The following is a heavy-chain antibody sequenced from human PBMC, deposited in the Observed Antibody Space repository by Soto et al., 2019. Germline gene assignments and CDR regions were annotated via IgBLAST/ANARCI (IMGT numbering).Heavy chain of an antibody. V-gene: IGHV3-23*01. CDR3: AKDLQRLVPRGEYFQH. CDR1: GFTFSSYA. J-gene: IGHJ1*01. D-gene: IGHD6-13*01. Sequence: GGSLRLSCAASGFTFSSYAMSWVRQAPGKGLEWVSAISGSGGSTYYADSVKGRFTISRDNSKNTLYLQMNSLRAEDTAVYYCAKDLQRLVPRGEYFQHWGQGTLVTVSS. CDR2: ISGSGGST.